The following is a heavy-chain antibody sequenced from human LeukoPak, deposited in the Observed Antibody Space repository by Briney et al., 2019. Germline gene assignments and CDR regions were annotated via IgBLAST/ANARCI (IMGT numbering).Heavy chain of an antibody. D-gene: IGHD3-22*01. Sequence: GESLKISCKGSGHSFTSYWIAWVRQMPGKGLEWMGIIYPGDSDTRYSPSFEGQVTISADKSISTAYLRWSSLKASDTAMYYCARPRGDSTVYYDAFHIWGQGTMVTVSS. CDR2: IYPGDSDT. V-gene: IGHV5-51*01. CDR3: ARPRGDSTVYYDAFHI. J-gene: IGHJ3*02. CDR1: GHSFTSYW.